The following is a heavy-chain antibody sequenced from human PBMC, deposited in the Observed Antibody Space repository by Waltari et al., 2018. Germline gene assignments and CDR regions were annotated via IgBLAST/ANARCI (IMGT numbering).Heavy chain of an antibody. CDR1: GYTLTELS. Sequence: QVQLVQSGAEVKKPGASVKVSCKVSGYTLTELSMHWVRQAPGKGLEWMGGFDPEDGETIYAQNFQDRVRISRDTSANTAYMELSSLRSEDTALYFCARDRGPQYPGHWFFDLWGPGTLVTVSS. J-gene: IGHJ2*01. V-gene: IGHV1-24*01. CDR2: FDPEDGET. D-gene: IGHD2-15*01. CDR3: ARDRGPQYPGHWFFDL.